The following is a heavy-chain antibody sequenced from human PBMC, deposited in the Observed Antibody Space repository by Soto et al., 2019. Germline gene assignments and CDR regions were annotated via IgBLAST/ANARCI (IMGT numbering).Heavy chain of an antibody. V-gene: IGHV3-23*01. Sequence: EVQLLESGGGLIQPGGSLRLSCAASGFAFSRSAMAWVRQAPEKGLEWGSSISEGGGTTFYAGSVGGRFTISRDNSKNTLYLQMNSVRADDTAVYYCAKGGYRHAYDWGRGTLVTVSS. CDR2: ISEGGGTT. CDR1: GFAFSRSA. J-gene: IGHJ4*02. D-gene: IGHD3-16*01. CDR3: AKGGYRHAYD.